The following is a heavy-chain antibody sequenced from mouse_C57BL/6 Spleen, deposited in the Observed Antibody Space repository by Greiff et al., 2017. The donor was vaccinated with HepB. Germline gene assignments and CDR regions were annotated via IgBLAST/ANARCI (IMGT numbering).Heavy chain of an antibody. Sequence: DVQLVESEGGLVQPGSSMKLSCTASGFTFSDYYMAWVRQVPEKGLEWVANINYDGSSTYYLDSLKSRFIISRDNAKNILYLQMSSLKSEDTATYYCARDGGLLGRGFDYWGQGTTLTVSS. D-gene: IGHD2-3*01. J-gene: IGHJ2*01. V-gene: IGHV5-16*01. CDR2: INYDGSST. CDR3: ARDGGLLGRGFDY. CDR1: GFTFSDYY.